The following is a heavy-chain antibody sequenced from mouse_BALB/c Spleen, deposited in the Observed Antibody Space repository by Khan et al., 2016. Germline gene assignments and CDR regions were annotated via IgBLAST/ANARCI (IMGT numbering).Heavy chain of an antibody. Sequence: VQLKQSGPELVKPGASVKISCKASGYTFTDNNIHWLKQSHGKSLEWIGYIYPYNGGTGYNQKFKNRATLTVDDSSNTAYMDLRSLTSEDYAVYYCANDYAGFAYWGQGTLVTVSA. D-gene: IGHD2-4*01. CDR3: ANDYAGFAY. J-gene: IGHJ3*01. CDR2: IYPYNGGT. CDR1: GYTFTDNN. V-gene: IGHV1S29*02.